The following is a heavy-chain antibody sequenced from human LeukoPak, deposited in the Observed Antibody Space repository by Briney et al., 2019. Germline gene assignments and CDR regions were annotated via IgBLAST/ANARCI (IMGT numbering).Heavy chain of an antibody. J-gene: IGHJ4*02. Sequence: ATVKLSCETSGYTFTSYDMSWVRQAPGQGLEWMGGISDYNDKKDYSQDFQGRVTMATDKSTTTDYLELRSVRSDDTAVYYCGRFYGHFDYWGQRTLVSVS. CDR3: GRFYGHFDY. D-gene: IGHD3-16*01. CDR1: GYTFTSYD. CDR2: ISDYNDKK. V-gene: IGHV1-18*01.